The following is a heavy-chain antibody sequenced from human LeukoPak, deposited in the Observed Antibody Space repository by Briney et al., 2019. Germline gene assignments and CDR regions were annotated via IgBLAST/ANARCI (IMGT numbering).Heavy chain of an antibody. CDR3: AREDGGPMGGYYFDY. V-gene: IGHV4-39*02. D-gene: IGHD2-15*01. CDR2: IYYSGST. J-gene: IGHJ4*02. Sequence: TSETLSLTCTVSGGSISSSSYYWGWIRQPPGKGLEWIGSIYYSGSTYYNPSLKSRVTISVDTSKNQFSLKLSSVTAADTAVYYCAREDGGPMGGYYFDYWGQGTLVTVSS. CDR1: GGSISSSSYY.